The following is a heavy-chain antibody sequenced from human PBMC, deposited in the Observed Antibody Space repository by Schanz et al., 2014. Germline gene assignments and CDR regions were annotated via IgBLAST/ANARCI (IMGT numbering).Heavy chain of an antibody. CDR3: AKGVGEYYHYYGMDV. V-gene: IGHV3-74*01. D-gene: IGHD1-26*01. CDR1: GFTFSSYW. J-gene: IGHJ6*02. CDR2: INSDGSSA. Sequence: EVQLVESGGGLVQPGGSLRLSCAASGFTFSSYWMHWVRQAPGKGLVWISRINSDGSSASYADSVKGRFTISRDNAKNTLSVQMNSLRAEDTAVYYCAKGVGEYYHYYGMDVWGQGTTVTVSS.